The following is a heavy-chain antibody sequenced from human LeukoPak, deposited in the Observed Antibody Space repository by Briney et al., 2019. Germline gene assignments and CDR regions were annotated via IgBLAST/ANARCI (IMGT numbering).Heavy chain of an antibody. D-gene: IGHD3-10*01. V-gene: IGHV4-61*02. Sequence: SETLSLTCTVSGGSISSGSYYWSWIRQPAGKGLEWIGRIYTSGSTNYNPSLKSRVTISVDTSKNQFSLKLSSVTAADTAVYYCARESDIYYGSGSPGYYYYYYMDVWGKGTTVTISS. CDR2: IYTSGST. CDR1: GGSISSGSYY. CDR3: ARESDIYYGSGSPGYYYYYYMDV. J-gene: IGHJ6*03.